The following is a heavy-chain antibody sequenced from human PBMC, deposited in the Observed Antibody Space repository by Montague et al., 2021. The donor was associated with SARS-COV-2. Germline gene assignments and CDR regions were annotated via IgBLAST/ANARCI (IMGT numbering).Heavy chain of an antibody. J-gene: IGHJ4*02. V-gene: IGHV3-23*03. CDR2: TSTGGTNT. Sequence: SLRLSCPASGFTFSSYAMSWVRQAPGKGLEWVSLTSTGGTNTFYADSVRGRFTISRQNSKNTLYLQMNSLMADDTAVYYCARSVYTILTGYYYYFDFRGQGTLVTVSS. CDR1: GFTFSSYA. CDR3: ARSVYTILTGYYYYFDF. D-gene: IGHD3-9*01.